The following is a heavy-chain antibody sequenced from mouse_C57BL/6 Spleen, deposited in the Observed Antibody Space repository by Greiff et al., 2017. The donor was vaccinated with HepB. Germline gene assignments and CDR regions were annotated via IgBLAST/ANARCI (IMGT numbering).Heavy chain of an antibody. CDR1: GYTFTSYW. D-gene: IGHD2-5*01. J-gene: IGHJ4*01. CDR2: IDPSDSYT. Sequence: QVQLQQPGAELVRPGTSVKLSCKASGYTFTSYWMHWVKQRPGQGLEWIGVIDPSDSYTNYNQKFKGKATLTVDTSSSTAYMQLISLTSEDSAVYYCARLKIPYYSNYGAMDYWGQGTSVTVSS. CDR3: ARLKIPYYSNYGAMDY. V-gene: IGHV1-59*01.